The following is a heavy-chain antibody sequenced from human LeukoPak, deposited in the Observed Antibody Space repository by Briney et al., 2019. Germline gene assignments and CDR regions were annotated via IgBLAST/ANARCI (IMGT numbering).Heavy chain of an antibody. D-gene: IGHD5-12*01. CDR1: GFTFDDYA. J-gene: IGHJ4*02. CDR3: AKTPYSGYDLYYFDY. CDR2: ISWNSGSI. Sequence: PGGSLRLSCAASGFTFDDYAKHWVRQAPGKGLEWVSGISWNSGSIGYADSVKGRFTISRDNAKNSLYLQMNSLRAEDTALYYCAKTPYSGYDLYYFDYWGQGTLVTVSS. V-gene: IGHV3-9*01.